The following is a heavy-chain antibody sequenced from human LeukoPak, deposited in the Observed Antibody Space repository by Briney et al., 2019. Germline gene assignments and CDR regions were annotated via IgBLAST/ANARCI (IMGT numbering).Heavy chain of an antibody. CDR1: GFTFISYD. CDR3: ARRRYGLGCYSDAFDI. J-gene: IGHJ3*02. V-gene: IGHV3-13*04. Sequence: GGSLRLSCAASGFTFISYDMHWVRQPTGKGLEWVSGIDTAGGTYYAGSVKGRFTISRENAKNSLSLQMNSLRAGDTAVYYCARRRYGLGCYSDAFDIWGQGTMVTVSS. D-gene: IGHD3-10*01. CDR2: IDTAGGT.